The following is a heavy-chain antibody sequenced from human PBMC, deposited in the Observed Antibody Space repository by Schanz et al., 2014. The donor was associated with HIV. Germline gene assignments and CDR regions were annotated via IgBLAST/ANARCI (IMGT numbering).Heavy chain of an antibody. CDR2: TRTRAYGGTT. J-gene: IGHJ6*02. V-gene: IGHV3-49*05. CDR3: TRVITRWFGEARYAADV. D-gene: IGHD3-10*01. Sequence: EVQLLESGGGLVKPGRPLTLSCKGSGFTFGEYPMSWFRQAPGKGLEWVGFTRTRAYGGTTEYAASVKGRFTISRDDSKGIASLQMNGLKIEDTAVYYCTRVITRWFGEARYAADVWGQGTTVTVSS. CDR1: GFTFGEYP.